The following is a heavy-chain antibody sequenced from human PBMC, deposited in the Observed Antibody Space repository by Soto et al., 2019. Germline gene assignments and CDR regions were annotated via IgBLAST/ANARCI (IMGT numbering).Heavy chain of an antibody. Sequence: QVQLVESGGGLVKPGGSLRLSCAASGFTFSDYYMGWIRQAPGKGLEWVSYISDSGSSVYYADSVKGRFTISRDNANNALYLQMISLRAEDTAVYYCARASRLTFRERNWFDPWGQGTLVTVSS. CDR2: ISDSGSSV. D-gene: IGHD3-10*01. V-gene: IGHV3-11*01. J-gene: IGHJ5*02. CDR3: ARASRLTFRERNWFDP. CDR1: GFTFSDYY.